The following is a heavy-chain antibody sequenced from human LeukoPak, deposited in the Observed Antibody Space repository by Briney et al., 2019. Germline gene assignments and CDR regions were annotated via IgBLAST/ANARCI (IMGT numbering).Heavy chain of an antibody. Sequence: SETLSLTCTVSGGSIISSTHYWGWIRQPPGKGLEWIGSMYYSGSTYYNPSLKSRVTLSVDTSKNQFSLKLRSVTAADTAMYYCATQGIATRLTVDYWGLGTLVTVSS. V-gene: IGHV4-39*01. CDR1: GGSIISSTHY. CDR2: MYYSGST. D-gene: IGHD6-6*01. J-gene: IGHJ4*02. CDR3: ATQGIATRLTVDY.